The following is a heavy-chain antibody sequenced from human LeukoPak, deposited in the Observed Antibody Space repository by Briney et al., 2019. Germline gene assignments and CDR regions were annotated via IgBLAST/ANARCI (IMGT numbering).Heavy chain of an antibody. Sequence: ASVKVSCKASGYTFTGYYMHWVRQAPGQGLEWMGWINPNSGGTNYAQKFQGRVTMTRDTSISTAYMELSRLRSDDTAVYYCVRDDSGSYSAVDYWGQGTLVTVSS. CDR1: GYTFTGYY. D-gene: IGHD1-26*01. CDR3: VRDDSGSYSAVDY. J-gene: IGHJ4*02. V-gene: IGHV1-2*02. CDR2: INPNSGGT.